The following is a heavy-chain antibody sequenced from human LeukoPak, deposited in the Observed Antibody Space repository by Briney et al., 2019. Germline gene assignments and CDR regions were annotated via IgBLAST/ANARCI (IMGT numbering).Heavy chain of an antibody. Sequence: PGRSLRLSCAASGFTFSGYAMHWVRQAPGKGLEWVAVISYDGSNEYYAGSVKGRFTISRDNSKNTLYLQMNSLSVEDTAVYYCARVGYYASGPFSYFDYWGQGTLVTVSS. V-gene: IGHV3-30-3*01. J-gene: IGHJ4*02. D-gene: IGHD3-10*01. CDR3: ARVGYYASGPFSYFDY. CDR1: GFTFSGYA. CDR2: ISYDGSNE.